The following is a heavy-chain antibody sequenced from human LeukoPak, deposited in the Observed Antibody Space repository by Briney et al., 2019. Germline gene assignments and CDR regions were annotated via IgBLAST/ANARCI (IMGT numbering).Heavy chain of an antibody. J-gene: IGHJ6*03. D-gene: IGHD1-1*01. CDR1: GYTLTELS. CDR3: AATTGTTSFYYYYMDV. Sequence: GASVKVSCKVSGYTLTELSMHWVRQAPGKGLEWMGGFDPEDGETIYAQKFQGRVTMTEDTSTDTAYMELSSLRSEDTAVYYCAATTGTTSFYYYYMDVWGKGTTVTVSS. CDR2: FDPEDGET. V-gene: IGHV1-24*01.